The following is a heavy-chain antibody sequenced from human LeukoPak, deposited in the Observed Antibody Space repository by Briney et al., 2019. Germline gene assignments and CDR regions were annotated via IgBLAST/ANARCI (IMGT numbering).Heavy chain of an antibody. CDR2: IDTSGNT. Sequence: PSETLSLTCTVSGGSISSYYWSWIRQPAGKGLEWIGRIDTSGNTNYKPSLKSRVTMSVDTSKNQFSLKLSSVTAADTAVYYCARDSGFSGTQRGEYWGQGSLVTVSS. V-gene: IGHV4-4*07. J-gene: IGHJ4*02. D-gene: IGHD3/OR15-3a*01. CDR1: GGSISSYY. CDR3: ARDSGFSGTQRGEY.